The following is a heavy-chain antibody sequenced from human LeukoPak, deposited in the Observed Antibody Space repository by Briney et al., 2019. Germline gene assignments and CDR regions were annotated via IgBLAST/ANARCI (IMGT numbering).Heavy chain of an antibody. CDR2: IIPIFGTA. V-gene: IGHV1-69*06. D-gene: IGHD3-9*01. CDR1: GGTFSSYA. Sequence: SVKVSCKASGGTFSSYAISWVRQAPGQGLEWMGGIIPIFGTANYAQKFQGRVTITADKSTSTAYMELSSLRSEDMAVYYCARSVLRYFDWLGDGFDYWGQGTLVTVSS. CDR3: ARSVLRYFDWLGDGFDY. J-gene: IGHJ4*02.